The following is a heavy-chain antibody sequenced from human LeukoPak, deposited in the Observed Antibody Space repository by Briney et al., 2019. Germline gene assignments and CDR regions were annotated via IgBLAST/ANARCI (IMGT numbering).Heavy chain of an antibody. J-gene: IGHJ3*02. D-gene: IGHD7-27*01. V-gene: IGHV3-21*01. Sequence: GGSLRLSCAASGFTFSSYSMNWVRQAPGKGLEWVSSISSSSSYIYYADSVKGRFTISRDNAKNSLYLQMNSLRAEDTAVYYCANDVSQTGAFNIWGQGTMVTVSS. CDR1: GFTFSSYS. CDR3: ANDVSQTGAFNI. CDR2: ISSSSSYI.